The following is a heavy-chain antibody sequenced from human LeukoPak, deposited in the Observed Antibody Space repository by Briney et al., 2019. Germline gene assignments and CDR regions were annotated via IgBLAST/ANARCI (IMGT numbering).Heavy chain of an antibody. CDR2: VFYSGTT. J-gene: IGHJ2*01. D-gene: IGHD4-17*01. V-gene: IGHV4-39*01. CDR3: ARLARSTRDYSWHFDL. Sequence: PSETLSLTCIVSGGSVSSNNYYWTWLRQPPGMGLQWIGTVFYSGTTYYNPSLKSRATTSVDTSKNQFSLKLSSVTVADMAVYYCARLARSTRDYSWHFDLWGRGTLVTVSS. CDR1: GGSVSSNNYY.